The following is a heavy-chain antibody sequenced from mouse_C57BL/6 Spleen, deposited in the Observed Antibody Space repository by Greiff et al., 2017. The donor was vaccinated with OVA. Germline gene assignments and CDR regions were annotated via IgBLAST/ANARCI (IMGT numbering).Heavy chain of an antibody. CDR3: ARDRRDGAWFAY. CDR1: GFTFSSYA. D-gene: IGHD3-3*01. CDR2: ISDGGSYT. Sequence: DVMLVESGGGLVKPGGSLKLSCAASGFTFSSYAMSWVRQTPEKRLEWVATISDGGSYTYYPDNVKGRFTISRDNAKNNLYLQMSHLKSEDTAMYYCARDRRDGAWFAYWGQGTLVTVSA. V-gene: IGHV5-4*01. J-gene: IGHJ3*01.